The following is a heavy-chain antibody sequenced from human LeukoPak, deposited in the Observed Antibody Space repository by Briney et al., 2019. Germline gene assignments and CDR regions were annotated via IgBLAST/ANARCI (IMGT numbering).Heavy chain of an antibody. J-gene: IGHJ5*02. CDR2: IIPILGIA. D-gene: IGHD1-1*01. CDR1: GGTFSSYA. CDR3: VFRNDWREENWFDP. Sequence: SVKVSCKASGGTFSSYAISWVRQAPGQGLEWMGRIIPILGIANYAQKFQGRVTITADKSTSTAYMELSSLRSEDTAVYYCVFRNDWREENWFDPWGQGTPVTVSS. V-gene: IGHV1-69*04.